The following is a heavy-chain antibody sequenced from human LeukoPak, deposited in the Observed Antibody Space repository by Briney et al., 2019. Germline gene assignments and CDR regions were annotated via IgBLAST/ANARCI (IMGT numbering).Heavy chain of an antibody. CDR3: AKAVSGGATTAGFDY. CDR2: ISWNSGST. J-gene: IGHJ4*02. Sequence: GGSLRLSCAASGFTFDDYAMHWVRRAPGKGLEWVSGISWNSGSTGYADSVKGRFTISRDNAKNSLYLQMNSLRAEDTALYYCAKAVSGGATTAGFDYWGQGTLVTVSS. D-gene: IGHD1-26*01. CDR1: GFTFDDYA. V-gene: IGHV3-9*01.